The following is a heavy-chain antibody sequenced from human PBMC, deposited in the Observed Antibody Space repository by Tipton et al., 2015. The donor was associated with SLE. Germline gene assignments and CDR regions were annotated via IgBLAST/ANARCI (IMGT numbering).Heavy chain of an antibody. CDR1: SGSISDYY. V-gene: IGHV4-4*07. Sequence: TLSLTCNLSSGSISDYYWSWIRQPAGKGLEWIGRLYTTGSTYYNPSLKSRVSMSVDTSKNQFSLKVNSVTAADTAVYYCARPYRSGWNGVFHIWGQGTMVTVSS. D-gene: IGHD6-19*01. J-gene: IGHJ3*02. CDR3: ARPYRSGWNGVFHI. CDR2: LYTTGST.